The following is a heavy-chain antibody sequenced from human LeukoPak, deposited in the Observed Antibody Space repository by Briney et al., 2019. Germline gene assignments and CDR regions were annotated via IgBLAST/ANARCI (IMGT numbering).Heavy chain of an antibody. J-gene: IGHJ5*02. Sequence: ASVKVSCKASGYTFTSYYMHWVRQAPGQGLEWMGIINPSGGSTSYAQKFQGRVTMTRDTSTSTVYMELSSLRSEDTAVYYCARVLESGYFRIINWFDPWGQGTLVTVSS. CDR2: INPSGGST. D-gene: IGHD3-3*01. V-gene: IGHV1-46*01. CDR1: GYTFTSYY. CDR3: ARVLESGYFRIINWFDP.